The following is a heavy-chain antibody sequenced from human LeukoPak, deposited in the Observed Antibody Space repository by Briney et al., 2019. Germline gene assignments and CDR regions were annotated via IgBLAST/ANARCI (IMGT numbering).Heavy chain of an antibody. CDR1: GGSISSYY. J-gene: IGHJ5*02. Sequence: PSETLSLTCTVSGGSISSYYWSWIRQPPGKGLEWIGRIYTSGRTNYNPSLKSRVTMSLDTSKNQLCLKLSSVTAADTAVYYCARDGYTVTVGWFDPWGQGTLVTVSS. V-gene: IGHV4-4*07. D-gene: IGHD4-11*01. CDR3: ARDGYTVTVGWFDP. CDR2: IYTSGRT.